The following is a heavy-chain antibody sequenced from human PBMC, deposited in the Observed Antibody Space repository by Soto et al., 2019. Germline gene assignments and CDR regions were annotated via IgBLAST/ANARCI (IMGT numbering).Heavy chain of an antibody. D-gene: IGHD3-22*01. CDR3: ARGLGRGYYDSSDYFLLDY. J-gene: IGHJ4*02. CDR1: GFTVSTSY. V-gene: IGHV3-66*01. CDR2: IYSGGST. Sequence: EVQLVESGGGLVQPGGSLRLSCAASGFTVSTSYMTWVRQAPGKGLEWVSVIYSGGSTYYADSVKGRFTISRDNSKNTLYLQMNSLRAEDTAVYYCARGLGRGYYDSSDYFLLDYWGQGTLVTVSS.